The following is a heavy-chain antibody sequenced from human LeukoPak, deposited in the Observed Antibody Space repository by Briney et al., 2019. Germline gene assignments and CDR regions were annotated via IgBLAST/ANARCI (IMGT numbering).Heavy chain of an antibody. J-gene: IGHJ4*02. CDR3: ARGSSVCSSTSCYTLSDYTPGYYFDY. D-gene: IGHD2-2*02. V-gene: IGHV3-11*01. Sequence: PGGSLRLSCAASGFTFSDYAMSWIRQAPGQGLEWVSYISRSGDTIDYADSVKGRFSISRDNAKNSLYLQMNSLRAEDTAVYYCARGSSVCSSTSCYTLSDYTPGYYFDYWGQGTLVTVSS. CDR1: GFTFSDYA. CDR2: ISRSGDTI.